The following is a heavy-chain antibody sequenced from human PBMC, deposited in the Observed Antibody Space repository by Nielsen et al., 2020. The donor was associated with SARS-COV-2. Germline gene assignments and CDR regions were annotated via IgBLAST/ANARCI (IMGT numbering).Heavy chain of an antibody. J-gene: IGHJ4*02. CDR1: GYTFTSYG. D-gene: IGHD6-13*01. Sequence: ASVKVSCKASGYTFTSYGISWVRQAPGQGLEWMGWINAGNGNTKYSQKFQGRVTITRDTSASTAYMELSSLRSEDTAVYYCARDHHSSSDYWGQGTLVTVSS. CDR3: ARDHHSSSDY. CDR2: INAGNGNT. V-gene: IGHV1-3*01.